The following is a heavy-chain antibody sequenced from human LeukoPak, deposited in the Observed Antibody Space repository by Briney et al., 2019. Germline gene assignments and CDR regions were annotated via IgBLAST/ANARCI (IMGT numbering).Heavy chain of an antibody. Sequence: GESLRLSCAASGFTFSSYAMSWVRQAPGKGLEWVSAISGSGGCTYYADSVKGRFTISRDNSKNTLYLQMNSLRAEDTAVYYCAKAICIAAAGNFDYWGQGTLVTVSS. D-gene: IGHD6-13*01. CDR2: ISGSGGCT. CDR3: AKAICIAAAGNFDY. CDR1: GFTFSSYA. J-gene: IGHJ4*02. V-gene: IGHV3-23*01.